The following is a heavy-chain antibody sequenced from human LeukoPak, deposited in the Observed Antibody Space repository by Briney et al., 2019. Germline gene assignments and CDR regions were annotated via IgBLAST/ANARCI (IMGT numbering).Heavy chain of an antibody. CDR2: ISSSGSTI. Sequence: GGSLRLSCAASGFTFSSYEMNWVRQAPGKGLEWVSYISSSGSTIYYADSVKGRLTISRDNAKNSMYLQMNSLRAEDTAVYYCARETQYCSRTSCHGAFDIWGQGTMVTVSS. CDR1: GFTFSSYE. CDR3: ARETQYCSRTSCHGAFDI. D-gene: IGHD2-2*01. J-gene: IGHJ3*02. V-gene: IGHV3-48*03.